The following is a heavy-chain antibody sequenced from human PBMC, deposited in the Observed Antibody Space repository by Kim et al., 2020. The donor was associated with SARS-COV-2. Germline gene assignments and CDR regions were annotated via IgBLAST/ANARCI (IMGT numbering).Heavy chain of an antibody. CDR2: ISAYNGNT. CDR3: TLWWKLGIEGP. V-gene: IGHV1-18*01. D-gene: IGHD2-21*01. Sequence: ASVKVSCKASGYTFTSYGISWVRQAPGQGLEWMGWISAYNGNTNYAQKLQGRVTMTTDTSTSTAYMELRSLRSDDTAVYYCTLWWKLGIEGPWGQGTLVTVSS. J-gene: IGHJ5*02. CDR1: GYTFTSYG.